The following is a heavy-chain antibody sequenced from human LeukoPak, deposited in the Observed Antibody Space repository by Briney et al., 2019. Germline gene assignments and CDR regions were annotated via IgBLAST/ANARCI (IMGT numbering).Heavy chain of an antibody. Sequence: GGSLRLSCAASGFTFINYWMHWVRQAPGKGLVWVSRINGVGTTISYADSVKGRFTISRDNAKNTLYLQMNSLRAEDTAVYYCAKEAGGADFDYWGQGTLVTVSP. V-gene: IGHV3-74*01. CDR3: AKEAGGADFDY. CDR1: GFTFINYW. J-gene: IGHJ4*02. D-gene: IGHD1-26*01. CDR2: INGVGTTI.